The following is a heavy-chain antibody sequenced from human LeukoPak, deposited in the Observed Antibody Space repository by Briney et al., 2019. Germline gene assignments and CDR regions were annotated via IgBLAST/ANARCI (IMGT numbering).Heavy chain of an antibody. V-gene: IGHV3-49*03. J-gene: IGHJ4*02. CDR2: IRSKAYGGTT. D-gene: IGHD6-13*01. CDR3: TSSYSTSWYYFHY. CDR1: GFTFGDYA. Sequence: GGSLRLSCIASGFTFGDYAMSWFRQAPGKGLEWGGFIRSKAYGGTTEYAASVKGRFTISRDDSKSIAYLQMNSLKTEDTAVYYCTSSYSTSWYYFHYWGQGTLVTVHS.